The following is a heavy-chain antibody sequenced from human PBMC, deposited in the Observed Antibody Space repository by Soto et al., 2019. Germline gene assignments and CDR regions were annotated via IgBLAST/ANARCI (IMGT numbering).Heavy chain of an antibody. V-gene: IGHV3-7*03. D-gene: IGHD3-22*01. CDR1: GFTFSSNG. CDR3: ARECADGYDSSGYYPNWFDP. Sequence: HPGGVLRLSFAASGFTFSSNGMSWVRQAPGRGLEGVANIKQDGSEKYYVDSVKGRFTISRDNAKNSLYLQMNSLRAEDTAVYYCARECADGYDSSGYYPNWFDPWGQGTLVTVSS. CDR2: IKQDGSEK. J-gene: IGHJ5*02.